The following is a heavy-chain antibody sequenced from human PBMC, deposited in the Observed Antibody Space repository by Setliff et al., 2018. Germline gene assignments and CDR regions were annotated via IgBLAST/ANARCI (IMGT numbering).Heavy chain of an antibody. CDR1: GGSISSYY. CDR3: ARAPPNRYSGSYEYFYMDV. J-gene: IGHJ6*03. D-gene: IGHD1-26*01. Sequence: SETLSLTCTVSGGSISSYYWSWIRQPPGKGLEWIGYIYASGSTNYNPSLKSRVTLSVDTSKNQFSLKVSSVTAADTAVYYCARAPPNRYSGSYEYFYMDVWSKGTTVTVSS. V-gene: IGHV4-4*08. CDR2: IYASGST.